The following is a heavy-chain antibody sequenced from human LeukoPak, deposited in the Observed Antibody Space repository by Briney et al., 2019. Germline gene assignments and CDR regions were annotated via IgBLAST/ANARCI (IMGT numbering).Heavy chain of an antibody. CDR2: ISPSSNI. Sequence: GGSLRLSCAASGFTFSTYGMNWVRQAPGKGLEWVSSISPSSNINYADSLKGRFTISRDNAKNSLYLQMNSLRVEDTAVYYCAREYYDSSGYSHDAFDIWGQGTVVTVS. V-gene: IGHV3-21*01. J-gene: IGHJ3*02. CDR1: GFTFSTYG. CDR3: AREYYDSSGYSHDAFDI. D-gene: IGHD3-22*01.